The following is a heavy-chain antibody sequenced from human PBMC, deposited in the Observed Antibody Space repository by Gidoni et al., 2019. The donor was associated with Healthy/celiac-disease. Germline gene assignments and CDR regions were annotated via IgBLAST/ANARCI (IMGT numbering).Heavy chain of an antibody. D-gene: IGHD2-8*01. V-gene: IGHV4-59*01. CDR3: ARTLMIDEGYYMDV. J-gene: IGHJ6*03. CDR1: GAPISSYY. CDR2: IYYSGST. Sequence: QVQLQESGPGLVKPSETLSLPCTVSGAPISSYYWSWIRQPPGKGLEWIGYIYYSGSTNYNPSLKRRVTISVDTSKNQFSLKLSSVTAADTAVYYCARTLMIDEGYYMDVWGKGTTVTVSS.